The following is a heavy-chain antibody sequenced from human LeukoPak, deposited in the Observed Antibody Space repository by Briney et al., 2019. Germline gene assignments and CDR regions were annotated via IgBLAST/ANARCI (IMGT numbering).Heavy chain of an antibody. CDR1: GGTFSSYA. Sequence: ASVKVSCKASGGTFSSYAISWVRQATGQGLEWMGGIIPIFGTANYAQKFQGRVTITADESTSTAYMELSSLRSEDTAVYYCARPNNPVVVDYYDSSGYYLDYWGQGTLVTVSS. D-gene: IGHD3-22*01. CDR3: ARPNNPVVVDYYDSSGYYLDY. CDR2: IIPIFGTA. V-gene: IGHV1-69*13. J-gene: IGHJ4*02.